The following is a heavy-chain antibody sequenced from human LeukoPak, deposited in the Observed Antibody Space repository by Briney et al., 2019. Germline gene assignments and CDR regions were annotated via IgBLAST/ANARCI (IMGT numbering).Heavy chain of an antibody. D-gene: IGHD2-2*01. CDR1: GFTFGDYA. CDR2: IRSKAYGGTT. V-gene: IGHV3-49*04. J-gene: IGHJ4*02. CDR3: TRVVLLWRRGYFDY. Sequence: GRSLRLSCTAPGFTFGDYAMSWVRQAPGKGLEWVGFIRSKAYGGTTEYAASVKGRFTISRDDSKSIAYLQMNSLKTEDTAVYYCTRVVLLWRRGYFDYWGQGTLVTVSS.